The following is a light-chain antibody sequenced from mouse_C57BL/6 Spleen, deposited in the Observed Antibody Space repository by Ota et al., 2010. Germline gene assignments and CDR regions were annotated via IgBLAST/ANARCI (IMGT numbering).Light chain of an antibody. CDR2: SAS. CDR3: QQYSSYPT. V-gene: IGKV6-15*01. CDR1: QNVGTN. J-gene: IGKJ4*01. Sequence: DIVMTQSQKFMSTSVGDRVSVTCKASQNVGTNVAWYQQKPGQSPKALIYSASYRYSGVPDRFTGSGSGTDFTLTISNVQSEDLAEYFXQQYSSYPTFGSGTKLEI.